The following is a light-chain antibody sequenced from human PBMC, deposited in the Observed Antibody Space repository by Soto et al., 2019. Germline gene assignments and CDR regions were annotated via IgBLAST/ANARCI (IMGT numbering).Light chain of an antibody. CDR1: QSVSNN. CDR3: QRQSNWPQT. V-gene: IGKV3-15*01. J-gene: IGKJ1*01. Sequence: EIVLTQSPVTLSVSPGERATLSCRASQSVSNNLAWYQQKPGQAPRLLIHGASTRATGIPARFSGSGSGTEFTLTISSLQSEDFAIYYCQRQSNWPQTFGQGTKVDIK. CDR2: GAS.